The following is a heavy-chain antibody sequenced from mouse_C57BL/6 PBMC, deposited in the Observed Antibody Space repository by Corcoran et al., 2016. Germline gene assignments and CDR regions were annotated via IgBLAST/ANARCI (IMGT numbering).Heavy chain of an antibody. CDR2: INPNNGGT. D-gene: IGHD1-1*01. J-gene: IGHJ3*01. CDR3: ARRGSSYPFAY. CDR1: GYTFTDYN. Sequence: EVQLQQSGPELVKPGASVKIPCKASGYTFTDYNMDWVKQSHGKSLEWIGDINPNNGGTIYNQKFKGKATLTVDKSSSTAYMELRSLTSEDTAVYYGARRGSSYPFAYWGQGTLVTVSA. V-gene: IGHV1-18*01.